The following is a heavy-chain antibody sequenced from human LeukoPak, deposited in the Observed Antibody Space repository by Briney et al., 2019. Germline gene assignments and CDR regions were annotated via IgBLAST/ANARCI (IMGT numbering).Heavy chain of an antibody. Sequence: SETLPLTCTVSGGSISSYYWSWIRQPPGKGLEWIGYIYYSGSTNYNPSLKSRVTISVDTSKNQFSLKLSSVTAADTAVYYCARTPIAVAGTFDIWGQGTMVTVSS. J-gene: IGHJ3*02. V-gene: IGHV4-59*01. D-gene: IGHD6-19*01. CDR2: IYYSGST. CDR3: ARTPIAVAGTFDI. CDR1: GGSISSYY.